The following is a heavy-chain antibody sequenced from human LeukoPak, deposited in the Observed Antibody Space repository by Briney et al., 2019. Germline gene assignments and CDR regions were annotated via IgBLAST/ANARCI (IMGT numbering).Heavy chain of an antibody. Sequence: SGGSLRLSCAASGFTVSSNYMSWVRQAPGKGLEWVSVIYSGGGTYYADSVKGRFTISRDNSRNTLYLQINSLRAEDTAVYYCARLYCSGGSCYSVDYWGQGTLVTVSS. CDR3: ARLYCSGGSCYSVDY. CDR2: IYSGGGT. V-gene: IGHV3-53*01. CDR1: GFTVSSNY. D-gene: IGHD2-15*01. J-gene: IGHJ4*02.